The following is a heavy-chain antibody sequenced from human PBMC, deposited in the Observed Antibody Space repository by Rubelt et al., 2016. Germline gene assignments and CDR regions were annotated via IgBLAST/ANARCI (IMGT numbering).Heavy chain of an antibody. V-gene: IGHV1-46*01. J-gene: IGHJ4*02. CDR3: ERGRNTSCFYD. Sequence: QVQLVQSGAEVKKPGASVKVSCKASGYTFTSYYMHWVRQAPGQGLEWMGIINPSGGSTSYAQKFQGRVTMTRDTCTRTGYLELSILCSEDTAVYYCERGRNTSCFYDWGKGTLVTFAA. CDR2: INPSGGST. CDR1: GYTFTSYY. D-gene: IGHD2-2*02.